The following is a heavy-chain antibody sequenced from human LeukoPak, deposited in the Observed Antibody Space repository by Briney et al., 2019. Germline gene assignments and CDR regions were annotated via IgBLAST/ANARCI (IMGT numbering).Heavy chain of an antibody. CDR3: ARVPGDWYFDY. CDR2: IDYSGST. Sequence: PSETLSLTCTVFGGSISSRSYYWGWIRQPPGKGLEWIGSIDYSGSTYYNPSLKSRVTISVDTSKNQFSLKLSSVTAADTAVYYCARVPGDWYFDYWGRGTLVTVSS. CDR1: GGSISSRSYY. J-gene: IGHJ4*02. D-gene: IGHD2-21*02. V-gene: IGHV4-39*07.